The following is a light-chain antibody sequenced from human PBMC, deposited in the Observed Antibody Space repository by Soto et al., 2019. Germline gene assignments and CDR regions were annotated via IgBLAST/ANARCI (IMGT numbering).Light chain of an antibody. CDR1: QSVSSN. CDR2: GAS. CDR3: QQYYNWPRT. Sequence: EIVMTQSLATLSVDPGERATLSCRASQSVSSNLAWYQHKPGQAPRLLTYGASTRATGIPARFSGSGSGTEFTLTISSLQPEDFAVYYCQQYYNWPRTFGQRTKADIK. J-gene: IGKJ1*01. V-gene: IGKV3-15*01.